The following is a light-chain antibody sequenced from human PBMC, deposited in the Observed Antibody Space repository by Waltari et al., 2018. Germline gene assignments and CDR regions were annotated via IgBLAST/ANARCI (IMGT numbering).Light chain of an antibody. CDR1: QDISDT. CDR2: NAS. V-gene: IGKV1-13*02. Sequence: GDRVTITCRSSQDISDTFAWYQQSLGKAPKLMISNASILESGVPSTFSGSGSGTDFTLTISSLQPEDFATYYCQQFNTFPFTFGPGTTVDI. CDR3: QQFNTFPFT. J-gene: IGKJ3*01.